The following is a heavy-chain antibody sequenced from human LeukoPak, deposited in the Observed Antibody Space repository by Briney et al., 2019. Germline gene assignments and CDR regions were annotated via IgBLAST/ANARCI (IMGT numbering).Heavy chain of an antibody. J-gene: IGHJ4*02. Sequence: SVKVSCKASGGTFSSYAISWVRQAPGQGLEWMGGIIPIFGTANYAQKFQGRVTITTDESTSTAYMELSSLRSDDSAVYYCARDPRQIFSSWYQFDYWGQGTLVTVSS. CDR2: IIPIFGTA. V-gene: IGHV1-69*05. CDR3: ARDPRQIFSSWYQFDY. CDR1: GGTFSSYA. D-gene: IGHD6-13*01.